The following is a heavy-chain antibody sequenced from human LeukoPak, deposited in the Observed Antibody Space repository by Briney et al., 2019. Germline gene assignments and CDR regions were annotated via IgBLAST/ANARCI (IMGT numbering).Heavy chain of an antibody. CDR3: HLSDCSGGSCYSGYYYYGMDV. V-gene: IGHV1-8*01. D-gene: IGHD2-15*01. Sequence: ASVKVSCKASGYTFTSYDINWVRRATGQGLEWMGWMNPNSGNTGYAQKFQGRVTMTRNTSISTAYTELSSLRSEDTAVYYCHLSDCSGGSCYSGYYYYGMDVWGQGTTVTVSS. CDR2: MNPNSGNT. J-gene: IGHJ6*02. CDR1: GYTFTSYD.